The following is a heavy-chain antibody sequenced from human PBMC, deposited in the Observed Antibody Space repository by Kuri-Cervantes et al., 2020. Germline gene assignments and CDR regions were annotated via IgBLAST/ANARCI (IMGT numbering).Heavy chain of an antibody. CDR2: ISMYSDNT. V-gene: IGHV1-18*01. Sequence: ASVKVSCKASGYTFTSYAMHWVRQAPGQRLEWMGWISMYSDNTYYAQKFQGRVTMTTDRSTGTFYLELRSLTSDDTAMFYCARDLGRRPDTFDLWGQGTMVTVSS. J-gene: IGHJ3*01. CDR1: GYTFTSYA. CDR3: ARDLGRRPDTFDL.